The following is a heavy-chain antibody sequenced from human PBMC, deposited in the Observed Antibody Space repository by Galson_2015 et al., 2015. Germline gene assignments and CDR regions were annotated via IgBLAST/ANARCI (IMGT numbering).Heavy chain of an antibody. CDR1: GDSVSSNSAA. V-gene: IGHV6-1*01. CDR2: TYYRSKWYN. D-gene: IGHD6-13*01. J-gene: IGHJ6*02. CDR3: ARSPGIAAAGTWYYYGMDV. Sequence: CAISGDSVSSNSAAWNWIRQSTSRGLEWLGRTYYRSKWYNDYAVSVKSRITINPDTSKNQFSLQLNSVTPEDTAVYYCARSPGIAAAGTWYYYGMDVWGQGTTVTVSS.